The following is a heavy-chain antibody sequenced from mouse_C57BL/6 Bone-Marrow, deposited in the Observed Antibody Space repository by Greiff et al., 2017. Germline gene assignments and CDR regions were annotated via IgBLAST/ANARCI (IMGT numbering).Heavy chain of an antibody. V-gene: IGHV3-1*01. CDR3: ARGQLRLWFAY. CDR2: ISYSGST. CDR1: GYSITSGYD. D-gene: IGHD3-2*02. J-gene: IGHJ3*01. Sequence: EVQLQESGPGMVKPSQSLSLTCTVTGYSITSGYDWHWIRHFPGNKLEWMGYISYSGSTNYNPSPKSRISFTTDTSKHHFFLNLNSVTTEDTATYYCARGQLRLWFAYWGQGTLVTVSA.